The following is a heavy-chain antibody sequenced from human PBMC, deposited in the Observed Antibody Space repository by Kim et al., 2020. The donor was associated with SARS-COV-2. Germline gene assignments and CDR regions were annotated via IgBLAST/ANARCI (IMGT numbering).Heavy chain of an antibody. D-gene: IGHD2-2*01. J-gene: IGHJ6*02. CDR1: GFTFSNAW. CDR3: TTESSRYQLLVYYYYGMDV. V-gene: IGHV3-15*01. CDR2: IKSKTDGATT. Sequence: GGSLRLSCAASGFTFSNAWMSWVRQAPGKGLEWVGRIKSKTDGATTDYAAPVKGRFTISRYDSKNTLYLHMNSLKTEDTSLYYYTTESSRYQLLVYYYYGMDVWGQGTTGTVSS.